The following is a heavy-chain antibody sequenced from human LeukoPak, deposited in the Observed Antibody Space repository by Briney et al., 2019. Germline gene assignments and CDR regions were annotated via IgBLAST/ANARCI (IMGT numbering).Heavy chain of an antibody. CDR1: GFTFSSYG. V-gene: IGHV3-33*06. CDR2: IWYDGSNK. D-gene: IGHD3-22*01. Sequence: GGSLRLSCAASGFTFSSYGMHWVRQAPGKGLEWVAVIWYDGSNKYYADSVKGRFTISRDNSKNTLYLQMNSLRAEDTAVYYCAKVMGYDSSGYYYSFDYWGQGTLVTVSS. J-gene: IGHJ4*02. CDR3: AKVMGYDSSGYYYSFDY.